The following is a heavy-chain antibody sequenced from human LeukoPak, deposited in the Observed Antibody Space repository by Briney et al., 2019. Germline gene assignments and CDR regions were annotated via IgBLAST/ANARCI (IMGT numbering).Heavy chain of an antibody. D-gene: IGHD6-19*01. Sequence: WASVTVSCKASGYTFTGYYMHWVRQAPGQGLEWMGWINPNSGGTDYAQKFQGRVTMTRDTSISTAYMELSRLRSDDTAVYYCARASRGAVAGTGPWGQGTLVTVSS. V-gene: IGHV1-2*02. CDR1: GYTFTGYY. J-gene: IGHJ5*02. CDR3: ARASRGAVAGTGP. CDR2: INPNSGGT.